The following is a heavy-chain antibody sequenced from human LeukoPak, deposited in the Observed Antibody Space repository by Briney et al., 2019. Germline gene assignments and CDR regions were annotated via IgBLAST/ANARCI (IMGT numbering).Heavy chain of an antibody. D-gene: IGHD3-22*01. CDR2: IYYSGST. V-gene: IGHV4-59*08. J-gene: IGHJ4*02. Sequence: GSLRLSCATSGFTFSTYGMHWVRQAPGKGLEWIGYIYYSGSTYYNPSLKSRVTISVDTSKNQFSLKLSSVTAADTAVYYCARHAPYYYDSSGPFDYWGQGTLVTVSS. CDR3: ARHAPYYYDSSGPFDY. CDR1: GFTFSTYG.